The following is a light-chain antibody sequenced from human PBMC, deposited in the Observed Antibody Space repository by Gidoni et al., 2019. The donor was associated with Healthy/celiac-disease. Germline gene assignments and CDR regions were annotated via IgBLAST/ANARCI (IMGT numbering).Light chain of an antibody. Sequence: DIQRTQSPSSLSASVGDRVTITCRASQSISSYLTWYQQKPGKAPQLLIYAASSLQSGVPSRFSGSVSGTDFTLTISSLQPEDFATYYCQQSYSTPSTFXQXTKVEIK. CDR1: QSISSY. CDR2: AAS. CDR3: QQSYSTPST. V-gene: IGKV1-39*01. J-gene: IGKJ1*01.